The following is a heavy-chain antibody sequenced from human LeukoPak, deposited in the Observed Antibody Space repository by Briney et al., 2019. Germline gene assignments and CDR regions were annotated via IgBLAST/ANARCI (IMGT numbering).Heavy chain of an antibody. V-gene: IGHV3-23*01. CDR2: ISGSGDNT. J-gene: IGHJ6*03. CDR3: ARGQGWMRNWNAYYMDV. Sequence: GGSLRLSCGASGFTFNNYGMNWVRQAPGKGLEWVSAISGSGDNTYYADSVKGRFTISRDNSKNTLYLQMNSLRAEDTAVYYCARGQGWMRNWNAYYMDVWGKGTTVTVSS. D-gene: IGHD1-20*01. CDR1: GFTFNNYG.